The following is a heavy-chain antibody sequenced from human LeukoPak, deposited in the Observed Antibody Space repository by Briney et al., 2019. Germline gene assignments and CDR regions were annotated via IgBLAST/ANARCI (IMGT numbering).Heavy chain of an antibody. D-gene: IGHD6-19*01. J-gene: IGHJ4*02. V-gene: IGHV1-18*01. CDR2: IGTYNGNT. Sequence: ASVKVSCKASGYTFTSYGITWVRQAPGQGLEWMGWIGTYNGNTNYAQSLQGRVTMTTDTSTTTAYMELRSLRSDDTALYYCARAGYSSGWYFDYWGQGTLVTVSS. CDR1: GYTFTSYG. CDR3: ARAGYSSGWYFDY.